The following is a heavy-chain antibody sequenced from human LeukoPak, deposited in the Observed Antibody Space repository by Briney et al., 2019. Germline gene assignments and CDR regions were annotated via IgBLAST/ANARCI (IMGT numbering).Heavy chain of an antibody. J-gene: IGHJ4*01. CDR1: GYTFTDYY. Sequence: ASVKVSCKVSGYTFTDYYMHWVQQAPGKGLEWMGLVDPEDGETIYAEKFQGRVTITADTSTDTAYMELSSLRSEDTAVYYCATPELERRSVIDYWGQGTLVTASS. V-gene: IGHV1-69-2*01. D-gene: IGHD1-1*01. CDR3: ATPELERRSVIDY. CDR2: VDPEDGET.